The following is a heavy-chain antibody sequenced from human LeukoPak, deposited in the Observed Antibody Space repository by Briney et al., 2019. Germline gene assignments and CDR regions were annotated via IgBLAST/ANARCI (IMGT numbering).Heavy chain of an antibody. CDR2: ISDNGGNT. CDR3: AKGDGYNYDNWFDP. D-gene: IGHD5-24*01. V-gene: IGHV3-23*01. CDR1: GFTSSSYA. Sequence: GGSLRLPCAASGFTSSSYALSWVRQAPGKGLEWVSGISDNGGNTYYADSVKGRFTISRDNSKNTLYLQMNSLRAEGTAVYYCAKGDGYNYDNWFDPWGQGTLVTVSS. J-gene: IGHJ5*02.